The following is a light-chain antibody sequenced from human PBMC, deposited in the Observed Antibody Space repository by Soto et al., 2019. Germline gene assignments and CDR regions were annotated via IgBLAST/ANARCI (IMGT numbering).Light chain of an antibody. J-gene: IGLJ2*01. CDR2: DVS. CDR3: SSYTSSSTLVV. Sequence: QSALTQPASVSGSPGQSITISCTGTSSDVGGYNYVSWYQQHPGKAPKLMIYDVSNRPSGVSNRFSGSKSANTASLTISGRQAEDEADYYCSSYTSSSTLVVFGGGTKLTVL. CDR1: SSDVGGYNY. V-gene: IGLV2-14*01.